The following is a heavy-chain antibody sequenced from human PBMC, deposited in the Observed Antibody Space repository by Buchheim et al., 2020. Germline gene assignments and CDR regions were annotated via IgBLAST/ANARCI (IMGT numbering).Heavy chain of an antibody. CDR3: ARGIAARYYYYYYGMDV. D-gene: IGHD6-6*01. CDR1: GFTFSSYG. V-gene: IGHV3-33*01. J-gene: IGHJ6*02. CDR2: IWYDGSNK. Sequence: QVQLVESGGGVVQPGRSLRLSCAASGFTFSSYGMHWVRQAPGKGLEWVAVIWYDGSNKYYADSVKGRFTIPRDNSKNTLYLQMNSLRAEDTAVYYCARGIAARYYYYYYGMDVWGQGTT.